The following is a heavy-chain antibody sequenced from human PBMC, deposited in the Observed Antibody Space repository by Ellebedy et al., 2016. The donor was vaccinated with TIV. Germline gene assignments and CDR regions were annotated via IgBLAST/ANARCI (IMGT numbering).Heavy chain of an antibody. Sequence: AASVKVSCKASGYPFTNFPLHWVRQAPGQRLEYMGWISAGNGNTKYSQKFQGRLPSTRDTSATTAYMELSSLRSEDSAVYFWASGLVPFDYWGQGTLVTVSS. D-gene: IGHD3/OR15-3a*01. J-gene: IGHJ4*02. CDR1: GYPFTNFP. CDR3: ASGLVPFDY. CDR2: ISAGNGNT. V-gene: IGHV1-3*01.